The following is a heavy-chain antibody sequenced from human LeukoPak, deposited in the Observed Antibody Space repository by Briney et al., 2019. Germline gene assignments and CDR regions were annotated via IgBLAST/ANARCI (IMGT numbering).Heavy chain of an antibody. CDR1: GFILSDHY. Sequence: GGSLRLSCAASGFILSDHYMDWVRQAPGKGLEWVGRSRNKDHRFSTEYAASVKGRFTISRDNSKNTLYLQLNSLRAEDTAVYYCVKMSGQVVTNYYLKNWGQGTLVTVSS. D-gene: IGHD2-21*02. J-gene: IGHJ4*02. CDR2: SRNKDHRFST. V-gene: IGHV3-72*01. CDR3: VKMSGQVVTNYYLKN.